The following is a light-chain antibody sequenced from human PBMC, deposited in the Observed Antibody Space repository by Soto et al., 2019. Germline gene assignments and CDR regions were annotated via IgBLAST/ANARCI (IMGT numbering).Light chain of an antibody. Sequence: QSVLTQPPSASGTPGQRVTISCSGSSSNIGSNYVYWYQQLPGTAPKLLIFGNNQRPSGVPDRFSGSKSGTSASLAISGLRSEDEADYYCAAWDDNLSGYVFGTGTKVTAL. CDR1: SSNIGSNY. V-gene: IGLV1-47*02. J-gene: IGLJ1*01. CDR2: GNN. CDR3: AAWDDNLSGYV.